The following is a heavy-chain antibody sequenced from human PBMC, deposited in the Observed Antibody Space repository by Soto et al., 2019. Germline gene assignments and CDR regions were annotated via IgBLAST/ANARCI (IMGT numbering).Heavy chain of an antibody. Sequence: GGSRRLSCAASGFTVSSNYMSWVRQAPGKGLEWVSVIYSGGSTYYADSVKGRFTISRDNSKNTLYLQMNSLRAEDTAVYYCARAFSSGWYTEYYFDYWGQGTLVTVSS. J-gene: IGHJ4*02. CDR2: IYSGGST. V-gene: IGHV3-53*01. CDR3: ARAFSSGWYTEYYFDY. CDR1: GFTVSSNY. D-gene: IGHD6-19*01.